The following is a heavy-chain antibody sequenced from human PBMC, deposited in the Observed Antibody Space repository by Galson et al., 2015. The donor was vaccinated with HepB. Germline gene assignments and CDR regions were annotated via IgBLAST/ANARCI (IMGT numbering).Heavy chain of an antibody. D-gene: IGHD1-26*01. CDR1: GYTFTAYY. Sequence: SVKVSCKASGYTFTAYYIHWVRQVPGQGLEWMGRINPNSGGTNYAQKFQGRVTMTRDTSISTAYMELRRLTSDDTAVYYCAGGEVGASSHPYDGFDIWGQGTMVTVSS. J-gene: IGHJ3*02. CDR2: INPNSGGT. V-gene: IGHV1-2*06. CDR3: AGGEVGASSHPYDGFDI.